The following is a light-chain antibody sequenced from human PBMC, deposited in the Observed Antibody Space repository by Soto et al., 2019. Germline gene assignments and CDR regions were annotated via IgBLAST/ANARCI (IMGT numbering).Light chain of an antibody. CDR2: GVS. CDR1: SSDVGAYDY. J-gene: IGLJ1*01. V-gene: IGLV2-14*03. Sequence: QSALTQPASVSGSPGQSIAISCTGTSSDVGAYDYVSWYQQHPGKAPKLMIHGVSRRPSGISDRFSGSKSGNTASLTISGLQAEDEADYYCCSYTSSRSYVFGTGTKVTVL. CDR3: CSYTSSRSYV.